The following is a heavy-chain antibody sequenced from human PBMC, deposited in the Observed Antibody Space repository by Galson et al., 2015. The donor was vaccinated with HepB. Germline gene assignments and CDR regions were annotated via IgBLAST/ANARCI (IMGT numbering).Heavy chain of an antibody. CDR3: ARYDFWTGSYQDY. D-gene: IGHD3-3*01. V-gene: IGHV3-30*03. J-gene: IGHJ4*02. CDR1: GFTFSNYG. Sequence: SLRLSCAASGFTFSNYGTHWVRQAPGKGLEWVAVLSYGGSNKYYADSVKGRFTISRDNAKNSLYLHMSSLRAEDTGVYYCARYDFWTGSYQDYWGQGTLVTISS. CDR2: LSYGGSNK.